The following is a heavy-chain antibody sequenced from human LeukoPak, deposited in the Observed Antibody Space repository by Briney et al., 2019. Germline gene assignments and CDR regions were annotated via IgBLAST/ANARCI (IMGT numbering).Heavy chain of an antibody. D-gene: IGHD3-10*01. CDR3: ARLNPRTGDAFDI. CDR1: GGSISSYY. Sequence: SETLSLTCTVFGGSISSYYWSWIRQPPGKGLECIGYIYYSGSTNYNPSLKSRVTISVDTSKNQFSLKLSSVTAADTAVYYCARLNPRTGDAFDIWGQGTMVTVSS. J-gene: IGHJ3*02. CDR2: IYYSGST. V-gene: IGHV4-59*01.